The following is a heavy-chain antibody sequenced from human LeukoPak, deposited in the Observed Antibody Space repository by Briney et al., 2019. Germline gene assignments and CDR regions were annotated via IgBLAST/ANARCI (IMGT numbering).Heavy chain of an antibody. Sequence: GGSLRLSCAASGFTFSSYGMHWVRQAPGKGLEWVAVIWYDGSNKYYADSVKGRFTISRDNSKNTLYLQMNSLRAEDTAVYYCSKDDSSGYYHNWYFDLWGRGTLVTVSS. CDR2: IWYDGSNK. V-gene: IGHV3-33*06. CDR1: GFTFSSYG. D-gene: IGHD3-22*01. J-gene: IGHJ2*01. CDR3: SKDDSSGYYHNWYFDL.